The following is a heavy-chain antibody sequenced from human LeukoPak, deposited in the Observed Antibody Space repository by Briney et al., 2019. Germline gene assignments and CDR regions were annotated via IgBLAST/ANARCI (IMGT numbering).Heavy chain of an antibody. CDR1: GGSFSGYY. V-gene: IGHV4-34*01. D-gene: IGHD2-8*01. CDR3: GRGERGVDY. Sequence: KASETLSLTCAVYGGSFSGYYWSWIRQPPGKGLEWIGEINHSGSTYYNPSLKSRVTISVDMSKNQFSLQLSSVTAADTAVYYCGRGERGVDYWGQGTLVTVSS. CDR2: INHSGST. J-gene: IGHJ4*02.